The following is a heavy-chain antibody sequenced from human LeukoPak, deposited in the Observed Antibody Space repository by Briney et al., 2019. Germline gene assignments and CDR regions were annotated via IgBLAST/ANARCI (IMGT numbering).Heavy chain of an antibody. V-gene: IGHV3-9*01. CDR2: ISWNSGSI. J-gene: IGHJ6*02. D-gene: IGHD3-10*01. CDR1: GFTFDDYA. Sequence: GRSLRLSCAASGFTFDDYAMHWVRQAPGKGLEWVSGISWNSGSIGYADSVKGRFTISRDNAKNSLYLQMNSLRAEDTAVYYCARDPDYYGSGSPYGMDVWGQGTTVTVSS. CDR3: ARDPDYYGSGSPYGMDV.